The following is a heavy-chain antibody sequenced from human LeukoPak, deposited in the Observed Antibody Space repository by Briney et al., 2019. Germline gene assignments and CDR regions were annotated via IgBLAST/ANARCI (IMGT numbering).Heavy chain of an antibody. CDR1: GGSISSGSYY. CDR3: GGGPGSVDY. V-gene: IGHV4-61*09. D-gene: IGHD1-1*01. CDR2: IYSSGST. Sequence: PSETLSLTCTVSGGSISSGSYYWSWIRQPAGKGLEWIGHIYSSGSTNYNPSLKSRVTISVDTSKNQFSLKLSSVTAADTAVYYCGGGPGSVDYWGQGTLVTVSS. J-gene: IGHJ4*02.